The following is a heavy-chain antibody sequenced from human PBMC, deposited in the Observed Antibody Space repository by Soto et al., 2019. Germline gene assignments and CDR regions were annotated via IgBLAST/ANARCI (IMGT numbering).Heavy chain of an antibody. D-gene: IGHD2-15*01. CDR1: GFTFISYS. CDR3: ARDYCSGGSCYGGAFDY. CDR2: ISSSSSYI. Sequence: RGSLRLSCAASGFTFISYSMNFFRHSPFKWLEWVSSISSSSSYIYYADSVKGRFTISRDNAKNSLYLQMNSLRAEDTAVYYCARDYCSGGSCYGGAFDYWGQGTLVTVSS. J-gene: IGHJ4*02. V-gene: IGHV3-21*01.